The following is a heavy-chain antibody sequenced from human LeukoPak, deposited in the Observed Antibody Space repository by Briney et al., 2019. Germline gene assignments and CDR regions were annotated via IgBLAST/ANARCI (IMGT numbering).Heavy chain of an antibody. CDR3: ARLVTAIPGWFDP. J-gene: IGHJ5*02. Sequence: ASVKVSCKASGGTFSSYAISWVRQAPGQGLEWMGGIIPIFGTANYAQKFQGRVTITADESTSTAYMELSSLRSEDTAVYYCARLVTAIPGWFDPWGQGTLVTVS. CDR1: GGTFSSYA. CDR2: IIPIFGTA. V-gene: IGHV1-69*13. D-gene: IGHD2-21*02.